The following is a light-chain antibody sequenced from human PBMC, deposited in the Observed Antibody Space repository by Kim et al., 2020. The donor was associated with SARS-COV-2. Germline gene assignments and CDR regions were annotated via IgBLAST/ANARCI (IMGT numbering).Light chain of an antibody. CDR2: AAS. J-gene: IGKJ2*01. CDR1: QNVGSN. CDR3: QQSYSTHT. Sequence: EIVMTQSPATLSVSPGEGATLSCRASQNVGSNVAWYQQKPGQAPRLLISAASTRAAGFPARFSGSGSGTDFTLTISSLQPEDFATYYCQQSYSTHTFGQGTKLEI. V-gene: IGKV3-15*01.